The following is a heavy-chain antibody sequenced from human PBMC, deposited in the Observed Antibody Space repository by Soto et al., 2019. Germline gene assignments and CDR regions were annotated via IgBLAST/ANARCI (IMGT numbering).Heavy chain of an antibody. CDR3: ARPGRDYGGNSGRAFDV. V-gene: IGHV1-3*01. Sequence: ASVKVSCKASGYTFTSYAMHWVRQAPGQRLEWMGWINAGNGNTKYSQKFQGRVTITRDTSASTAYMELSSLRSEDTAVYYCARPGRDYGGNSGRAFDVWGQGTMVTVSS. J-gene: IGHJ3*01. CDR2: INAGNGNT. CDR1: GYTFTSYA. D-gene: IGHD4-17*01.